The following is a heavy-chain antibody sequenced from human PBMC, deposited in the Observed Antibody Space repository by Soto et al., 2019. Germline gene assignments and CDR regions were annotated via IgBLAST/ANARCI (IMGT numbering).Heavy chain of an antibody. CDR3: ARVRGDEGFDY. CDR2: IYYSGST. CDR1: GGSISSYY. D-gene: IGHD3-16*01. V-gene: IGHV4-59*01. J-gene: IGHJ4*02. Sequence: SETLSLTCTVSGGSISSYYWSWIRQPPGKGLEWIGYIYYSGSTNYNPSLKSRVTISVDTSKNQFSLKLSSVTAADTAVYYCARVRGDEGFDYWGQGTLVTVSS.